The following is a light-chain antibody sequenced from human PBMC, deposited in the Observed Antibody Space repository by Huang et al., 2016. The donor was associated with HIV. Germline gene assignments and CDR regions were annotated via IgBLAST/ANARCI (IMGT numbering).Light chain of an antibody. V-gene: IGKV3-20*01. CDR3: QQYGSSLLT. CDR1: QSVSSSF. Sequence: EIVLTQSPGTLSLSPGERATLSCRASQSVSSSFLAWYQQKPGQAPRLLMYGASSRATGIPDRFSGSGSGTDFTLTISRVEPEDFAVYYCQQYGSSLLTFGPGTKVDIK. CDR2: GAS. J-gene: IGKJ3*01.